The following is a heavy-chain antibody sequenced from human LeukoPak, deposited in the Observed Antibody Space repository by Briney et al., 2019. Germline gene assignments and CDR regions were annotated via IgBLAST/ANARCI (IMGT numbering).Heavy chain of an antibody. CDR1: GFTFSSYG. CDR2: ISYDGSNK. Sequence: QPGRSLRLSCAASGFTFSSYGMHWVRQAPGKGLEWVAVISYDGSNKYYADPVKGRFTISRDNSKNTLYLQMNSLRAEDTAVYYCAKEPTTRAGTEYPDYWGQGTLVTVSS. CDR3: AKEPTTRAGTEYPDY. D-gene: IGHD1-7*01. V-gene: IGHV3-30*18. J-gene: IGHJ4*02.